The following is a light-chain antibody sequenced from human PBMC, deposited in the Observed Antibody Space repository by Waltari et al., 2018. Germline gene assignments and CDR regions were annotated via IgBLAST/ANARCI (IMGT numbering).Light chain of an antibody. CDR2: VSSDGSH. V-gene: IGLV4-69*01. CDR1: SGHSTNV. Sequence: QLVLTQSPSASASLGASVKLTCTLSSGHSTNVIAWLQKRPEKGPRFVMKVSSDGSHSKGDEIPDRFSGSSSGAERYLTISSLQSEDEADYYCQTGGHGTWVFGGGTKLTVL. CDR3: QTGGHGTWV. J-gene: IGLJ3*02.